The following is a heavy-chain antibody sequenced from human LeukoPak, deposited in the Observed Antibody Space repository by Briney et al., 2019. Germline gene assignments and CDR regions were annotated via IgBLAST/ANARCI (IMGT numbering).Heavy chain of an antibody. D-gene: IGHD5-18*01. V-gene: IGHV3-33*01. CDR3: ARDGPRGYSYGYQGY. CDR1: GFTFSSYG. J-gene: IGHJ4*02. Sequence: PGRSLRLSCAASGFTFSSYGMHWVRQAPGKGLEWVAVIWYDGSSKYYADSVKGRFTISRDNSKNTLYLQMNSLRAEDTAVYYCARDGPRGYSYGYQGYWGQGTLVTVSS. CDR2: IWYDGSSK.